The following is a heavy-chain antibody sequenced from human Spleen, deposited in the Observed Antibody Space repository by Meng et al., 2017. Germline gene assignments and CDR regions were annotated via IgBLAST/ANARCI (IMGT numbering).Heavy chain of an antibody. CDR2: ISAYNGNT. Sequence: ASVKVSCKASGYTFTSYGISWVRQAPGQGLEWMGWISAYNGNTNYAQKLQGRVTMTTDTSTSTAYMELRSLRSDDTAVYYCARGTIAVARGGGRNWFDPWGQRTLVTVSS. V-gene: IGHV1-18*01. D-gene: IGHD6-19*01. CDR1: GYTFTSYG. CDR3: ARGTIAVARGGGRNWFDP. J-gene: IGHJ5*02.